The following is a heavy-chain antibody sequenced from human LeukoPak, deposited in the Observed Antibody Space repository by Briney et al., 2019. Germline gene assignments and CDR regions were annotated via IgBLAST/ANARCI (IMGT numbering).Heavy chain of an antibody. D-gene: IGHD3-10*01. CDR2: ISYDGSNK. CDR3: AKSTGRSVGSDY. CDR1: GFIFSNYG. J-gene: IGHJ4*02. V-gene: IGHV3-30*18. Sequence: GGSLRLSCAASGFIFSNYGMNWVRQAPGKGLEWVAVISYDGSNKYYADSVKGRFTISRDNSKNTLYLQMNSLRAEDTAVYYCAKSTGRSVGSDYWGQGTLVTVSS.